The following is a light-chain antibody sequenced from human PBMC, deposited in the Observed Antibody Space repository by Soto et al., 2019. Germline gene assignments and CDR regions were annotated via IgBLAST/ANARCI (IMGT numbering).Light chain of an antibody. V-gene: IGKV1-39*01. Sequence: DIQMTQSPSSLSASVGDRVTITCRARQSISSYLNWYQQKPGKAPKLLIYAASSLQSGVPSRFSGSGSGTDFTLTISSLEPEDFAVYYCQQRSNWPPTYTFGQGTKLEIK. J-gene: IGKJ2*01. CDR3: QQRSNWPPTYT. CDR1: QSISSY. CDR2: AAS.